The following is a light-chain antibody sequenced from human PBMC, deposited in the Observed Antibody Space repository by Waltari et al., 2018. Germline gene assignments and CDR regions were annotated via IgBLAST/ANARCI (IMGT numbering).Light chain of an antibody. J-gene: IGKJ4*01. Sequence: EIVMTQSPATLSVSPGERATLSCRASQSVSSTLDWYQQKPGQAPRPLIYGASTRATGISARFSGSGSGTEFTLTISSLQSEDFAVYYCQQYNNWPPLTFGGGTKVEIK. CDR2: GAS. V-gene: IGKV3-15*01. CDR3: QQYNNWPPLT. CDR1: QSVSST.